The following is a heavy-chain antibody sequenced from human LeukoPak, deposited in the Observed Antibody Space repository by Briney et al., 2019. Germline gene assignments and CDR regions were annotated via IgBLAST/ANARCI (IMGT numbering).Heavy chain of an antibody. Sequence: ASVKVSCKASGYTSISYGISWVRHAPGQGLECMGWISAYNDNTNYAQKLEGRVTMTTDTSTSTAYIELRSLRSDDTAVYYCARNGSAVVSAAVPFDYWGQGTLVTVSS. CDR3: ARNGSAVVSAAVPFDY. CDR2: ISAYNDNT. D-gene: IGHD2-15*01. CDR1: GYTSISYG. V-gene: IGHV1-18*01. J-gene: IGHJ4*02.